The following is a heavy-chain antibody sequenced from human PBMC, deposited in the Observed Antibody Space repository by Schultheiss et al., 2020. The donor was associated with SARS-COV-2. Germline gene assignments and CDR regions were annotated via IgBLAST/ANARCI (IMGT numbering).Heavy chain of an antibody. CDR2: ISAYNGNT. D-gene: IGHD3-3*01. Sequence: GESLKISCKASGYTFTSYGISWVRQAPGQGLEWMGWISAYNGNTNYAQKLQGRVTMTTDTSTSTAYMELRSLRSDDTAVYYCARGNDSMYYYGMDVWGQGTTVTVSS. CDR1: GYTFTSYG. J-gene: IGHJ6*02. V-gene: IGHV1-18*01. CDR3: ARGNDSMYYYGMDV.